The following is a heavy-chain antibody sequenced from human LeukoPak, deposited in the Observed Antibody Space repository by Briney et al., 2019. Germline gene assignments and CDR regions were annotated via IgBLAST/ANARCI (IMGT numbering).Heavy chain of an antibody. J-gene: IGHJ4*02. Sequence: GGSLRLSCAASGFTFSDYYMSWIRQAPGKGLEWVSYISSGSTIYYADSVKGRFTISRDNAKNSLYLQMNSLRAEDAAVYYCARDGTLTTTYYFDYWGQGTLVTVSS. CDR2: ISSGSTI. D-gene: IGHD4-11*01. V-gene: IGHV3-11*04. CDR1: GFTFSDYY. CDR3: ARDGTLTTTYYFDY.